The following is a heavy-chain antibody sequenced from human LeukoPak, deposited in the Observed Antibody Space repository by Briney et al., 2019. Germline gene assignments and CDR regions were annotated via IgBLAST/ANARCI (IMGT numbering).Heavy chain of an antibody. Sequence: GGSLRLSCAASGFTFSNAWMSWVRQAPGKGLEWVGRNKRKTDGGTTDYAAPVKGRFTISRDDSKNTLFLQMNSLRAEDTAVYYCARRAGAYSHPYDYWGQGTLVTVSS. D-gene: IGHD4/OR15-4a*01. CDR3: ARRAGAYSHPYDY. CDR1: GFTFSNAW. J-gene: IGHJ4*02. CDR2: NKRKTDGGTT. V-gene: IGHV3-15*01.